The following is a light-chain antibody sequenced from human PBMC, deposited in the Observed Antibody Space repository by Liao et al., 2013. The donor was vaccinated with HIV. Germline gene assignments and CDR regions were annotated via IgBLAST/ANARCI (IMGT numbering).Light chain of an antibody. V-gene: IGLV3-21*01. CDR2: YDS. CDR1: NIGSKS. CDR3: QVWDSSSAL. Sequence: SYVLTQPPSVSVAPGKTVKITCGGNNIGSKSVHWYQQKPGQAPVLVIYYDSDRPSGISERFSGSNSGNTATLTISRVEAGDEADYYCQVWDSSSALFGGGTKLTVL. J-gene: IGLJ2*01.